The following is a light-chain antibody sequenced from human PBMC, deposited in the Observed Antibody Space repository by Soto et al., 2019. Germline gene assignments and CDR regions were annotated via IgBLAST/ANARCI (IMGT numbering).Light chain of an antibody. J-gene: IGKJ4*01. Sequence: DIQMTQSPPSLSASVGDRVTITCRASQSISSYLNWYQQKPGKAPKLLIYAASSLQSGVPSTFSGRGSGTDFTLTISSLQPEDVATYYCQKYNSAPLTVGAGTKGEIK. V-gene: IGKV1-39*01. CDR2: AAS. CDR1: QSISSY. CDR3: QKYNSAPLT.